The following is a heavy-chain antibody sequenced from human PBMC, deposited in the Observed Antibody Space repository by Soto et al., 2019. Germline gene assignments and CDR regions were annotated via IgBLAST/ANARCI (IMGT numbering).Heavy chain of an antibody. CDR3: ARHKDYYDSSGSRSNIPFDY. CDR2: IYYSGTT. J-gene: IGHJ4*02. Sequence: SETLSLTCTVSGGSIGSSSYYWGWIRQPPGKGLEWIGSIYYSGTTYYNPSLKSRVTISVDTSKNQFSLTLSSVTAADTAVYYCARHKDYYDSSGSRSNIPFDYWGQGTLVTVS. D-gene: IGHD3-22*01. V-gene: IGHV4-39*01. CDR1: GGSIGSSSYY.